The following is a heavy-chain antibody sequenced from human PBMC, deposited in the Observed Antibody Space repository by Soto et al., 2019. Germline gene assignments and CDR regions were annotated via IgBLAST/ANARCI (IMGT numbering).Heavy chain of an antibody. V-gene: IGHV4-31*03. J-gene: IGHJ4*02. CDR3: ARLSSGWYFFDY. CDR2: IYYSGST. CDR1: GGSISSGGYY. Sequence: QVQLQESGPGLVKPSQTLSLTCTVSGGSISSGGYYWSWIRQHPGKGLEWIGYIYYSGSTYYNPSIKSRVTISVDTSKNQFSLKLSSVTAADTAVYYCARLSSGWYFFDYWGQGTLVTVSS. D-gene: IGHD6-19*01.